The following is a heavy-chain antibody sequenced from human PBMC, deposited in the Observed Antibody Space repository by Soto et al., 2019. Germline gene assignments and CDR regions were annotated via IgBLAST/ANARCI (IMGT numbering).Heavy chain of an antibody. Sequence: QVQLQESGPGLVKPSETLSLTCTVSGGSISSYYWSWIRQPPGKGLEWIGYIYYSGSTNYNPSLKSRVTISVDTSKNQFSLKLSSVTAADTAVYYCARIYGGYHHRFDPWGQGTLVTVSS. CDR3: ARIYGGYHHRFDP. D-gene: IGHD4-17*01. J-gene: IGHJ5*02. V-gene: IGHV4-59*08. CDR2: IYYSGST. CDR1: GGSISSYY.